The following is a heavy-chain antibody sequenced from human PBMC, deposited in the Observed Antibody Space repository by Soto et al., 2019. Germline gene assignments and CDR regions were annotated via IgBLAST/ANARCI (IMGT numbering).Heavy chain of an antibody. Sequence: ISLTRTVSGDSIRNNNYHWGWTRQPPGQGQGWIGTVSSHGHTYHNPSLENQHTMAVDTSKNQFSLSLIAVSAADTAVYFGSSLTNGRPVDSWGQGTLVTVSS. D-gene: IGHD2-8*01. J-gene: IGHJ4*02. CDR1: GDSIRNNNYH. CDR2: VSSHGHT. CDR3: SSLTNGRPVDS. V-gene: IGHV4-39*01.